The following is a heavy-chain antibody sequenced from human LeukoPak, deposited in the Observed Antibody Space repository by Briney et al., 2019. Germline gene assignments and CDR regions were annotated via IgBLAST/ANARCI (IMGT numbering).Heavy chain of an antibody. CDR2: INPNSGGT. Sequence: ASVKVSCKASGYTFTGYYIHWVRHAPGQGLDWMGWINPNSGGTNYAQKFQGRVTMTRDTSISTAYMELSRLRSDDTAVYYCARDAYYYYYMDVWGKGTTVTVSS. V-gene: IGHV1-2*02. CDR1: GYTFTGYY. CDR3: ARDAYYYYYMDV. J-gene: IGHJ6*03.